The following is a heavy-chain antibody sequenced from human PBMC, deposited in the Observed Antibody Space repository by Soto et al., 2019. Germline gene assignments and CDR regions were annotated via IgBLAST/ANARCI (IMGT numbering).Heavy chain of an antibody. CDR2: IYSGGST. V-gene: IGHV3-66*01. CDR1: GFTVSSNY. Sequence: GGSLRLSCAASGFTVSSNYMSWVRQAPGKGLEWVSVIYSGGSTYYADSVKGRFTISRDNSKNTLYLQMNSLRAEDTAVYYCARSYSSSWTRYYYYYYYMDVWGKGTTVTVSS. J-gene: IGHJ6*03. D-gene: IGHD6-13*01. CDR3: ARSYSSSWTRYYYYYYYMDV.